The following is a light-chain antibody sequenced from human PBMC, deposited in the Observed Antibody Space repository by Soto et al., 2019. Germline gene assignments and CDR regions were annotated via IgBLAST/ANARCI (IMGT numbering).Light chain of an antibody. CDR3: AAWDDSLNSPL. J-gene: IGLJ2*01. Sequence: QSVLTQPPSASGTPGQRVTVSCSGSSSNIGSNYVYWYQQLPGTAPKLLIYRNNQRPSGVPDRFSGSKSGTSASLAISGLQSEDEADYYCAAWDDSLNSPLFGGGTKLTVL. V-gene: IGLV1-47*01. CDR1: SSNIGSNY. CDR2: RNN.